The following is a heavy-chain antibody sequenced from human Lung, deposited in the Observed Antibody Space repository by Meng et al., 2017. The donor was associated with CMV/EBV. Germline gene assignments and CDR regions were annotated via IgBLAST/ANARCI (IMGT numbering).Heavy chain of an antibody. CDR2: IGVNGKVR. D-gene: IGHD2-15*01. CDR1: GFSFSKYA. J-gene: IGHJ3*02. CDR3: AKEGKIIEVIVATWDVFDT. Sequence: GGSLRLXCAASGFSFSKYAMSWVPQAPGKGLEWIAGIGVNGKVRKYADPVKGRFTISGDNSKNTLYVEMNSLRGEDTATYYCAKEGKIIEVIVATWDVFDTXRHGXVVTVSS. V-gene: IGHV3-23*01.